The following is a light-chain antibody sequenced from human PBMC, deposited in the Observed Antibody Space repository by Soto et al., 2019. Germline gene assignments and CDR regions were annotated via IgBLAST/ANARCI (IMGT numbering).Light chain of an antibody. Sequence: QSALTQPASVSGSPGQSITISCTGTCSDIGGNNYVSWYQQHPGKAPKLLIYDVSNRPSGVSNRFSGSKSGNTASLTISGLQAEDEADYYCSSCTTSSALHVFGTGTKLTVL. CDR3: SSCTTSSALHV. J-gene: IGLJ1*01. CDR1: CSDIGGNNY. V-gene: IGLV2-14*03. CDR2: DVS.